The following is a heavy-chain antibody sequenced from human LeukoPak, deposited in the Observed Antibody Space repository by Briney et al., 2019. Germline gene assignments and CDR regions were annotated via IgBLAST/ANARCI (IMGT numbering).Heavy chain of an antibody. CDR2: SNHSGRN. V-gene: IGHV4-34*01. J-gene: IGHJ4*02. D-gene: IGHD3-22*01. CDR3: ARVPDFYDSSGYYPI. CDR1: SGAFRNYY. Sequence: SETLSLTCTVDSGAFRNYYWSWIRQPPGKGLAWIGESNHSGRNKYHPSLKSRVIMSVDRSKSQFSLKLSSVTAADTAVYYCARVPDFYDSSGYYPIWGQGTLVTVSS.